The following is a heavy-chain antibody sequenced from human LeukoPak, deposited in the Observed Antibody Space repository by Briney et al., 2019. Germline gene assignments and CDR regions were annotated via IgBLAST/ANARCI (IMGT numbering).Heavy chain of an antibody. CDR2: INHSGST. V-gene: IGHV4-4*02. J-gene: IGHJ4*02. CDR1: GGSISSSDW. CDR3: ARDYGYGGNSGFDY. D-gene: IGHD4-23*01. Sequence: PSEILSLTCAVSGGSISSSDWWSWFRHPPGKGLEWIGEINHSGSTNYNPSLRSRVTISVDKSKTQHSLKLSSVTAADTAVYYCARDYGYGGNSGFDYWGQGTLVTVSS.